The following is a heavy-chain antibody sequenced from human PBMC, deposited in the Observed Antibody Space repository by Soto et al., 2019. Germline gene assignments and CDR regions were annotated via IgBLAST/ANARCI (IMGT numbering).Heavy chain of an antibody. CDR3: ARDGLDVTHYYYGMDV. D-gene: IGHD6-19*01. J-gene: IGHJ6*02. Sequence: SETLSLTCTVSGGSISSGGYYWSWIRQHPGKGLEWIGYIYYSGSTYYNPSLKSRVTISVDTSKNQFSLKLSSVTAADTAVYYCARDGLDVTHYYYGMDVWGQGTTITVSS. V-gene: IGHV4-31*03. CDR1: GGSISSGGYY. CDR2: IYYSGST.